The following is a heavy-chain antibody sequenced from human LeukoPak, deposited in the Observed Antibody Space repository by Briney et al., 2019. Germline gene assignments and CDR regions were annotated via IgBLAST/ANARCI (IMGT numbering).Heavy chain of an antibody. V-gene: IGHV3-48*01. CDR3: ARDPSSSWIPFDY. J-gene: IGHJ4*02. CDR1: GFTFSSYS. D-gene: IGHD6-13*01. CDR2: ISSTSSNI. Sequence: RGSLRLSCAASGFTFSSYSMNWVRQAPGKGLEWVSHISSTSSNIFYADSVKGRFTISRDSAKNSVYLQMNSLRAEDTAVYYCARDPSSSWIPFDYWGQGTLVTVSS.